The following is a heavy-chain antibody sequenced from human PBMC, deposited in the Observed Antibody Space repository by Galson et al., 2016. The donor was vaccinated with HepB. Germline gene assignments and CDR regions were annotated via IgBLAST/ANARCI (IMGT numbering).Heavy chain of an antibody. J-gene: IGHJ3*02. CDR3: ARDCTGGTCKFAGYDAFDI. D-gene: IGHD2-8*02. Sequence: EPLSLTCTVSGGSISSTTNWWSWVRQSPGQGLGWIGEIYHSGDTNYNPSLKSRATISVDTSRNQFSLSLSSVTAADTAVYYCARDCTGGTCKFAGYDAFDIWGQGTTVTVSS. CDR2: IYHSGDT. CDR1: GGSISSTTNW. V-gene: IGHV4-4*02.